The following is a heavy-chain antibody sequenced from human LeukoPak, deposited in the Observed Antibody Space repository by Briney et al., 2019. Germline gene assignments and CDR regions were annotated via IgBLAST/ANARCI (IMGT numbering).Heavy chain of an antibody. CDR1: GFTFSSYG. J-gene: IGHJ3*02. CDR2: IWYDGSNK. Sequence: PGGSLRLSCAASGFTFSSYGMHWVRQAPGKGLEWVAVIWYDGSNKYYAGSGKGRFTISRDNSKNTLYLQMNSLRAEDTAVYYCAKVGRVVVAATDSATDAFDIWGQGTMVTVSS. CDR3: AKVGRVVVAATDSATDAFDI. D-gene: IGHD2-15*01. V-gene: IGHV3-33*06.